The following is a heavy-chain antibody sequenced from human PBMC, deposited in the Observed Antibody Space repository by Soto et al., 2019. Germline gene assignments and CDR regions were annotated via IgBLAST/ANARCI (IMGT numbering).Heavy chain of an antibody. CDR1: GYSFTSDW. CDR3: SRQSSSGWNDYYYYGMDV. CDR2: IYPGDSDT. J-gene: IGHJ6*02. Sequence: GESLKIGCKGSGYSFTSDWIGWVRQMPGKGLGWMGIIYPGDSDTRYSPSFQGQVTISADKSISTAYLQWSSLKASDTAMYYCSRQSSSGWNDYYYYGMDVWGQGTTVTVSS. V-gene: IGHV5-51*01. D-gene: IGHD6-19*01.